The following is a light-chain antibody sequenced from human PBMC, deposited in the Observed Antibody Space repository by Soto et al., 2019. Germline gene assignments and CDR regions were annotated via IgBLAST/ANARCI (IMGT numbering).Light chain of an antibody. J-gene: IGKJ5*01. Sequence: DIQVTQSPSALSASVRDRVTITCRASQGITNYLAWYQQKPGKVPKVLIYAASTLQSGVPSRFSGSGSGTDFTLTISRLEPEDFAVYYCQQYGSSPPITFGQGTRLEIK. V-gene: IGKV1-27*01. CDR2: AAS. CDR3: QQYGSSPPIT. CDR1: QGITNY.